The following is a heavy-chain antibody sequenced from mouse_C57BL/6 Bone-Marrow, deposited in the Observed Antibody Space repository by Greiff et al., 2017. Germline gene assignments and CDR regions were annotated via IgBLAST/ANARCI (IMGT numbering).Heavy chain of an antibody. CDR2: IDPSDSYT. D-gene: IGHD1-1*01. Sequence: QVQLQQPGAELVMPGASVKLSCKASGYTFTSYWMHWVKQRPGQGLEWIGEIDPSDSYTNYNQQFKGKFTLTVDKSASTAYMQLSSLTSEDSAVYFCASGLYGSRGYWGQGTTLTVSS. J-gene: IGHJ2*01. V-gene: IGHV1-69*01. CDR1: GYTFTSYW. CDR3: ASGLYGSRGY.